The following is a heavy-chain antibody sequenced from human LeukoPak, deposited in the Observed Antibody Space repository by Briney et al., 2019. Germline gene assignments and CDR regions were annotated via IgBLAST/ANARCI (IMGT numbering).Heavy chain of an antibody. CDR3: ARTVGVTAIHNAYDI. Sequence: PGGSLRLSCAPSGFTVSSNYMSWVRQAPGKGLEWVSVIYSGGGTDYADYVKGRFTISRDNSKNTLYLLMNSLRAEDKAVYYCARTVGVTAIHNAYDIWGQGIMVTVS. J-gene: IGHJ3*02. CDR1: GFTVSSNY. V-gene: IGHV3-66*02. D-gene: IGHD2-21*02. CDR2: IYSGGGT.